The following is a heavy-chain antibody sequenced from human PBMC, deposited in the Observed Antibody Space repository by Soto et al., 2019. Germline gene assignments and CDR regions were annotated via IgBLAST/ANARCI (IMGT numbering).Heavy chain of an antibody. CDR2: IYYSGST. V-gene: IGHV4-31*03. Sequence: SETLSLTCTVSGGSISSGGYYWSWIHQHPGKGLEWIGYIYYSGSTYYNPSLKSRVTISVDTSKNQFSLKLSSVTAADTAVYYCARVSGYSISRDFDYWGQGTLVTVSS. CDR1: GGSISSGGYY. J-gene: IGHJ4*02. D-gene: IGHD4-4*01. CDR3: ARVSGYSISRDFDY.